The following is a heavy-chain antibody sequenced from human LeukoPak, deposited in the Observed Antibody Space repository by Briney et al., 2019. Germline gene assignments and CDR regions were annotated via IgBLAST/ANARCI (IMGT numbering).Heavy chain of an antibody. Sequence: GGSLRLSCAASGFTVSSNYMSWVRQAPGKGLEWVSLIFSGGNTYYADSVTGRFTISRHNSGNTVYLQMNSLRAEDTAVYYCARVGPGYTYVYGAPYYFDSWGQGTLVTVSS. CDR1: GFTVSSNY. CDR3: ARVGPGYTYVYGAPYYFDS. V-gene: IGHV3-53*04. D-gene: IGHD5-18*01. J-gene: IGHJ4*02. CDR2: IFSGGNT.